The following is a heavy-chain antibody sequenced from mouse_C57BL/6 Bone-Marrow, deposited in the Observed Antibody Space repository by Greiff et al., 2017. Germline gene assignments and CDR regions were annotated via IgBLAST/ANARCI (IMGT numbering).Heavy chain of an antibody. D-gene: IGHD2-1*01. CDR1: GYTFTDYN. J-gene: IGHJ4*01. CDR3: ARLVSYGRRRGNAMDY. V-gene: IGHV1-18*01. Sequence: EVQLQQSGPELVKPGASVKIPCKASGYTFTDYNMDWVKQSHGKSLEWIGDINPNNGGTIYNQKFKGKATLTVDKSSSTAYMELRSLTSEDTAVYYCARLVSYGRRRGNAMDYWGQGTSVTVSS. CDR2: INPNNGGT.